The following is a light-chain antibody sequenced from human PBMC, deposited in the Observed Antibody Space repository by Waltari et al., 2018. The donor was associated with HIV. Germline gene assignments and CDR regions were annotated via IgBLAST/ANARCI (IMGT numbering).Light chain of an antibody. V-gene: IGKV1-9*01. Sequence: DIQLTQSPSFLSASVGDRVTITCRARQAISRYLAWNQQKPGKAPKLLIYAASTLQSGVPSRFSGSGSGTEFTLTIGSLQPEDFATYYCQQLDSYTQITFGGGTKVEIK. CDR2: AAS. CDR1: QAISRY. J-gene: IGKJ4*01. CDR3: QQLDSYTQIT.